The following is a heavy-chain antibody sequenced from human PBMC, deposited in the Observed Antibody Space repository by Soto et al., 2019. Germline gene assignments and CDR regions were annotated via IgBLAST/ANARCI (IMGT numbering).Heavy chain of an antibody. D-gene: IGHD4-17*01. CDR1: GGTFSSYT. Sequence: EASVKVSCKASGGTFSSYTISWVRQAPGQGLEWMGRIIPILGIANYAQKFQGRVTITADKSTSTAYMELSSLRSEDTAVYYCARDSTVTYFDYWGQGTLVTVSS. V-gene: IGHV1-69*04. CDR3: ARDSTVTYFDY. J-gene: IGHJ4*02. CDR2: IIPILGIA.